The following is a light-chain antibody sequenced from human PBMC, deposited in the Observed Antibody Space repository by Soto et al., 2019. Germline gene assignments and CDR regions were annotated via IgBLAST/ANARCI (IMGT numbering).Light chain of an antibody. V-gene: IGKV3-20*01. Sequence: EIVLTQSPGTLSLSPGERATLYCRASQSVSSTYIAWYQQNPGQAPRLLIYGASSRATGIPDRFSGSGSGTDFTLTISRLEPEDFAVYFCQQYGRSPPFTFGQGTKVDIK. CDR2: GAS. CDR3: QQYGRSPPFT. CDR1: QSVSSTY. J-gene: IGKJ2*01.